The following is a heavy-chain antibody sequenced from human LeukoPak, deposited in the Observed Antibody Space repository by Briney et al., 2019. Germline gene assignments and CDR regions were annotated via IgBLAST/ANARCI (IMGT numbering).Heavy chain of an antibody. D-gene: IGHD4-17*01. V-gene: IGHV3-30*02. J-gene: IGHJ4*02. CDR3: AKTRLPGYGDYAQDY. CDR2: IRYDGSNK. Sequence: GGSLRLSCAASGFTFSSYGMHWVREAPGKGLEWWAFIRYDGSNKYYADSVKGRFTISRDNSKNTLYLQMNSLRAEDTAVYYCAKTRLPGYGDYAQDYWGQGTLVTVSS. CDR1: GFTFSSYG.